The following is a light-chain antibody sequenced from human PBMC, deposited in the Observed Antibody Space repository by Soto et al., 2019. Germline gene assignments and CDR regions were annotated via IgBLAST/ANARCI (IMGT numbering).Light chain of an antibody. Sequence: EIMIAQSPGTLSLGPGETAALSCRASQSVSNNVAWYQQKPGQAPRLLILGASTRATGIPARFSGSGSGTEFTLSISSLQSEDFAVYYCKQYKEWPPFTFGQGTRLEIK. CDR1: QSVSNN. CDR3: KQYKEWPPFT. J-gene: IGKJ5*01. CDR2: GAS. V-gene: IGKV3-15*01.